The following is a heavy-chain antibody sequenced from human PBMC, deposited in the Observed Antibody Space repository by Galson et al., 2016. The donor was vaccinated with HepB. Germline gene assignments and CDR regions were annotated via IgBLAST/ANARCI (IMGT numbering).Heavy chain of an antibody. CDR2: IXXXGTX. CDR3: ARASLVPGARMLLDS. J-gene: IGHJ4*02. Sequence: SETLSLTCAVSGASIXXSNWXXWVRXXPGXXXEWXXXIXXXGTXXNNPXXMSRFTMSIDNSRNHFSLXLNSVTAADTAVYYCARASLVPGARMLLDSWGQGILVTVSS. CDR1: GASIXXSNW. D-gene: IGHD2-2*01. V-gene: IGHV4-4*02.